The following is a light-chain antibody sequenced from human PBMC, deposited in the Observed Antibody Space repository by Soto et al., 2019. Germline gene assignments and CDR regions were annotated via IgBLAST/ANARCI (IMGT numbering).Light chain of an antibody. CDR1: RDINSW. CDR3: HQYNIYPLY. V-gene: IGKV1D-16*01. Sequence: DVQMTQSPSSLSASVGDRVTITCCASRDINSWLAWYQQKPGKAPKSLIYAASSLQTGGPSRFSGSESGTDFTLTISRMQPEDSATYYCHQYNIYPLYFGGATKVDIK. J-gene: IGKJ4*01. CDR2: AAS.